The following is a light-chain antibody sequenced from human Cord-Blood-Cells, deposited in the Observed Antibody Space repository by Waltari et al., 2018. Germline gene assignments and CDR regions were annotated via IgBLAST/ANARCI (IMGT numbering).Light chain of an antibody. CDR1: SSTIGSNY. CDR2: RHN. CDR3: AAWDDSLSAPV. V-gene: IGLV1-47*01. Sequence: QSVLTQPPSASGTPGQRVTISCSGSSSTIGSNYVYWYQQLPGTAPKLLIYRHNPRPSGVPDRSSGSKTGPSASLAIGGRPSEEEAVYYGAAWDDSLSAPVLGGGPKLTVL. J-gene: IGLJ3*02.